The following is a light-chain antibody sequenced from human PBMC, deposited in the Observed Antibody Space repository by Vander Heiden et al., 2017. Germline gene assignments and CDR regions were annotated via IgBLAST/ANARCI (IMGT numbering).Light chain of an antibody. CDR3: SSYGSSSTLYV. CDR2: DVT. J-gene: IGLJ1*01. Sequence: QSALTQPASMSGSPGQSTTISCTGTSSDVGGYNYVSWYQQHPGKAPKLMIYDVTNRPSGVSNRFSGSKSGNTASLTISGLQAEDEADYYCSSYGSSSTLYVFGTGTKVTVL. V-gene: IGLV2-14*03. CDR1: SSDVGGYNY.